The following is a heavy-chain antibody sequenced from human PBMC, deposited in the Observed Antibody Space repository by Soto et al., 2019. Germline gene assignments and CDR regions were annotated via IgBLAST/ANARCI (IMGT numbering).Heavy chain of an antibody. CDR3: AKDLGSGSYYRDYYYGMDV. CDR1: GFTFSSYG. V-gene: IGHV3-30*18. CDR2: ISYDGSNK. D-gene: IGHD3-10*01. J-gene: IGHJ6*02. Sequence: SLRLSCAASGFTFSSYGMHWVRQAPGKGLEWVAVISYDGSNKYYADSVKGRFTISRDNSKNTLYLQMNSLRAEDTAVYYCAKDLGSGSYYRDYYYGMDVWGQGTTVTVS.